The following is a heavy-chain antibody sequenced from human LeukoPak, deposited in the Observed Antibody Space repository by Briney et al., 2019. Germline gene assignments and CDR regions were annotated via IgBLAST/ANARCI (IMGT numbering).Heavy chain of an antibody. D-gene: IGHD1/OR15-1a*01. CDR1: GATVSSNY. CDR3: AKDRSGENNDDALDI. V-gene: IGHV3-53*01. J-gene: IGHJ3*02. Sequence: PGGSLRLSCVVSGATVSSNYMSWVRQAPGKGLKWVSVIYAGGSTFYADSVKGRFTISRDNSKNTMYLQMNSLRAADTAVYYCAKDRSGENNDDALDIWDQGTLVSVSS. CDR2: IYAGGST.